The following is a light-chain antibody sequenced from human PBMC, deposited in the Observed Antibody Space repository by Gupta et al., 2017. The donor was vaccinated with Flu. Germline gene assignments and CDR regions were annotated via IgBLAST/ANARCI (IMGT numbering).Light chain of an antibody. CDR1: GSHIGSCYD. CDR3: QSSDSSLSGSKV. V-gene: IGLV1-40*01. J-gene: IGLJ1*01. CDR2: GNT. Sequence: QSVLTQPPSVSGAPGQRVSISCTGGGSHIGSCYDVHWYQQLPGTAPKLLIYGNTNRPSGVPDRFSGSKSGTSASLAITGLQAADEADYYCQSSDSSLSGSKVFGTGTKVTVL.